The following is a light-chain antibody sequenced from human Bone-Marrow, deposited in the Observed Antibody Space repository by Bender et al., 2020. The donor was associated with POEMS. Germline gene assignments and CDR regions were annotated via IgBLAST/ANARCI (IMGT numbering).Light chain of an antibody. CDR1: SSDVGGYDY. CDR3: SSYAGRNKYV. CDR2: EVS. Sequence: QSVLTQPPSVSGTPGQRVTISCSGTSSDVGGYDYVSWYQQHPDKAPKLIIYEVSKRPSGVPDRFSGSRSGNTASLTVSGLQAGDEADYYCSSYAGRNKYVFGTGTKVTVL. J-gene: IGLJ1*01. V-gene: IGLV2-8*01.